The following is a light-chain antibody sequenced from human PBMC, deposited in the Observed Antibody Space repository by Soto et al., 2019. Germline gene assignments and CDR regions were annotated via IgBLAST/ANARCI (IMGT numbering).Light chain of an antibody. CDR1: SSNIGINT. J-gene: IGLJ1*01. V-gene: IGLV1-44*01. Sequence: QSALTQPPSASGTPGQRVTFSCSGSSSNIGINTVNWYRQLPGTAPQLLISDNHRRPSGVPDRFSGSKSGTSASLAISGLQSEDEATYFCAAWDVSLKGFVFGTGTKVT. CDR2: DNH. CDR3: AAWDVSLKGFV.